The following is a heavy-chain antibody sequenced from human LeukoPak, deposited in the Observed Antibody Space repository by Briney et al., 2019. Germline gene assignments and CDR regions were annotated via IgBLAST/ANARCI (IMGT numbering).Heavy chain of an antibody. Sequence: QPGGSLRLSCAASGFTFSSYAMHWVRQAPGKGLEYVSAISSNGGSTYYANSVKGRFTISRDNSKNTLYLQMNSLRAEDTAVYYCARRKTGYSSGWYEAFDYWGQGTLVTVSS. CDR2: ISSNGGST. J-gene: IGHJ4*02. CDR3: ARRKTGYSSGWYEAFDY. D-gene: IGHD6-19*01. V-gene: IGHV3-64*01. CDR1: GFTFSSYA.